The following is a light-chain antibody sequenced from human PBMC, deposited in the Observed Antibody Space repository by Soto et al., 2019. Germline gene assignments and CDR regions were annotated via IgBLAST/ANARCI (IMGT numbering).Light chain of an antibody. CDR2: GNN. Sequence: QSVLTQPPSVSGAPGQRVTISCTGSSSNIGAGYDVHWYQHLPGTAPKLLIYGNNNWPSGVPDRFSGSTSGTSASLAITGLQDEDEADYYCQSYDTNLSAWVFGGGTKLTVL. CDR1: SSNIGAGYD. J-gene: IGLJ3*02. V-gene: IGLV1-40*01. CDR3: QSYDTNLSAWV.